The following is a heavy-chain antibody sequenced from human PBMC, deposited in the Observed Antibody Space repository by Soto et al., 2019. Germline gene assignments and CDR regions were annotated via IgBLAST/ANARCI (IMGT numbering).Heavy chain of an antibody. D-gene: IGHD6-13*01. CDR2: ISPYNGNT. CDR3: ARSWSYSSTWSSVGDWFDP. J-gene: IGHJ5*02. Sequence: ASVKVSCKTSGYTFTSYGISWVRQAPGQGLEWMGWISPYNGNTNYAQKLQGRVTMTTDTSTSTAYMELRSRRSDDTAVYYCARSWSYSSTWSSVGDWFDPWGQGTLVTVSS. CDR1: GYTFTSYG. V-gene: IGHV1-18*01.